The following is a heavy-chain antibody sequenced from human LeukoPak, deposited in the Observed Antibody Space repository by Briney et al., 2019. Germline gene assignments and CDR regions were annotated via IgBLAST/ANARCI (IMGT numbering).Heavy chain of an antibody. Sequence: GGSLRLSCAASGFTFSSYAMSWVRQAPGKGLEWVSAISGSGGSTYYADSVKGRFTISRDNSKNTLYLQMNSLRAEDTAVYYCAKEGLNYYDSSGYYYTDYWGQGTLVTVSS. CDR2: ISGSGGST. CDR1: GFTFSSYA. J-gene: IGHJ4*02. V-gene: IGHV3-23*01. D-gene: IGHD3-22*01. CDR3: AKEGLNYYDSSGYYYTDY.